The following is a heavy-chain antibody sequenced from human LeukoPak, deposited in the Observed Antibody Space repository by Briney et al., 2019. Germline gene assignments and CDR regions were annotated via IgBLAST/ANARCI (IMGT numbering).Heavy chain of an antibody. Sequence: PSETLSLTCTVSGGSIRSSTSYWSWIRQPPGKGLEWIGEINHSGSTNYNPSLKSRVTISVDTSKNQFSRRLTSVTAADTAVYYCARQTGSGLFILPGGQGTLVTVSS. J-gene: IGHJ4*02. D-gene: IGHD3/OR15-3a*01. CDR2: INHSGST. CDR1: GGSIRSSTSY. V-gene: IGHV4-39*01. CDR3: ARQTGSGLFILP.